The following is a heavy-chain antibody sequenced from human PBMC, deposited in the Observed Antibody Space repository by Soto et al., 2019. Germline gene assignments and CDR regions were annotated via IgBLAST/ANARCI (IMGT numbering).Heavy chain of an antibody. Sequence: GALGVFCAAPGCTFSNHAISLVRQAPGKGLEWVAALRAGGGSTDYADSVKVRFTISRDNCKNSLFSQTYSLRAEDTALYYCERGATACYPACAVDVWGQGTKFTV. V-gene: IGHV3-23*01. D-gene: IGHD2-2*01. CDR2: LRAGGGST. CDR1: GCTFSNHA. J-gene: IGHJ6*02. CDR3: ERGATACYPACAVDV.